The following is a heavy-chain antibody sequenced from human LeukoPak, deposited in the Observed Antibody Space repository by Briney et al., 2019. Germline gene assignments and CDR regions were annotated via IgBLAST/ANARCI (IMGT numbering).Heavy chain of an antibody. Sequence: PGGSLRLSCAASGFTFSSYGMHWVRQAPGKGLEWVAVIWYDGSNKYYADSVKGRFTISRDNSKNTLYLQMNSLRAEDTAVYYCARDPNCSSTSCYFYYYYCGMDVWGQGTTVTVSS. CDR1: GFTFSSYG. CDR2: IWYDGSNK. J-gene: IGHJ6*02. CDR3: ARDPNCSSTSCYFYYYYCGMDV. D-gene: IGHD2-2*01. V-gene: IGHV3-33*01.